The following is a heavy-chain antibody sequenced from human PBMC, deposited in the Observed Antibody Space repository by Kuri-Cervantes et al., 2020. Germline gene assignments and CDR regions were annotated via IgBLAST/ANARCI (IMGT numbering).Heavy chain of an antibody. CDR2: ISWNSGSI. CDR3: AKDMTLTGYLLFDY. V-gene: IGHV3-9*01. CDR1: GFMFGDYA. D-gene: IGHD3-9*01. J-gene: IGHJ4*02. Sequence: SLKISCAASGFMFGDYAMHWVRQAPGKGLEWVSGISWNSGSIGYADSVKGRFTISRDNAKNSLHLQMNSLRAEDTALYYCAKDMTLTGYLLFDYWGQGTLVTVSS.